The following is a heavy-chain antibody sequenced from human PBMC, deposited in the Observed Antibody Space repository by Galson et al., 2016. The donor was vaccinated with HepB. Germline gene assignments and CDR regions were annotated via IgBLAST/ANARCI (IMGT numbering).Heavy chain of an antibody. CDR3: ARDPRKIRYQLLEIYYYYYAMDV. Sequence: SVKVSCKASGFTFTTYGISWVRQAPGQGLEWMGWISANNGNTNYAQKLQGRVTMTTDTSKSTAYLELRSLRSEDTAVYYCARDPRKIRYQLLEIYYYYYAMDVWGQGTTVTVSS. J-gene: IGHJ6*02. CDR2: ISANNGNT. D-gene: IGHD2-2*01. V-gene: IGHV1-18*01. CDR1: GFTFTTYG.